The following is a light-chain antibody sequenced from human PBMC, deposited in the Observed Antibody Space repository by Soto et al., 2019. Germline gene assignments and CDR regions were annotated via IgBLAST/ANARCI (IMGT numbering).Light chain of an antibody. J-gene: IGKJ1*01. CDR1: QTISSW. CDR3: QPSTSYSDT. Sequence: DIQMTQSPSILSGSVGDRVTITCRASQTISSWLAWYQQQPGKAPKLLIYKASTLKSGVPSRFSGSRSGTELTLTISSLQPDHFATYYYQPSTSYSDTFGQRTKV. V-gene: IGKV1-5*03. CDR2: KAS.